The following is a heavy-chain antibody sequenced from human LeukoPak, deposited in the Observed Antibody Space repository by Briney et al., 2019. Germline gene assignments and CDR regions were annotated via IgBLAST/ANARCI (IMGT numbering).Heavy chain of an antibody. CDR1: GFTLSNFA. CDR2: IGTAGDT. Sequence: GGSLRLSCAASGFTLSNFAMHWVRQATGKGLEWVSAIGTAGDTFYPGSVKGRFTISRENAKNSLYLQMNNLRAEDTAVYYCARDIRYGIVVVYTAFDIWGQGTMVTVSS. CDR3: ARDIRYGIVVVYTAFDI. V-gene: IGHV3-13*01. J-gene: IGHJ3*02. D-gene: IGHD3-22*01.